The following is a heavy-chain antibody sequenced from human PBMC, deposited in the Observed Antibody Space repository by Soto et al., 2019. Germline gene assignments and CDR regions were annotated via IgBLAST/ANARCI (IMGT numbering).Heavy chain of an antibody. Sequence: PGGSLRLSCAASGFTFSSYSMNWVRQAPGKGLEWVSSISSSSSYIYYADSVKGRFTISRDNAKNSLYLQMNSLRAEDTAVYYCARDLLNYDFWSGYNRYGMDVWGQGTTVTVSS. CDR2: ISSSSSYI. V-gene: IGHV3-21*01. CDR1: GFTFSSYS. CDR3: ARDLLNYDFWSGYNRYGMDV. D-gene: IGHD3-3*01. J-gene: IGHJ6*02.